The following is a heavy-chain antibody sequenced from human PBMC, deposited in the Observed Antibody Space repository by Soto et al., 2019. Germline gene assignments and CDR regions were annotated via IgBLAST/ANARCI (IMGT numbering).Heavy chain of an antibody. J-gene: IGHJ4*02. CDR2: ISSSSSYI. V-gene: IGHV3-21*01. CDR3: ARDPGWLREYYFDY. CDR1: GFTFSSYS. Sequence: GGSLRLSCAASGFTFSSYSMNWVRQAPGKGLEWVSSISSSSSYIYYADSVKGRFTISRDNAKNSLYLQMNSLRAEDTAVYYCARDPGWLREYYFDYWGQGTLVTVSS. D-gene: IGHD5-12*01.